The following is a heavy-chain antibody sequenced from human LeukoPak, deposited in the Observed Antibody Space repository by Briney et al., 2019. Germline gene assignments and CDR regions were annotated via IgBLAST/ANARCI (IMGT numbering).Heavy chain of an antibody. CDR1: CGSTSNSY. CDR3: AKESCTTTICYPSGGWYEP. CDR2: IFDVSI. J-gene: IGHJ5*02. Sequence: SQTLSPTRTVACGSTSNSYWTSIRQPAGNGLESNVRIFDVSINYNPSLKSRVTPSIDTSKNEFSLKQTSVNAADTAVYYCAKESCTTTICYPSGGWYEPWGQGDLVTVSS. D-gene: IGHD1-1*01. V-gene: IGHV4-4*07.